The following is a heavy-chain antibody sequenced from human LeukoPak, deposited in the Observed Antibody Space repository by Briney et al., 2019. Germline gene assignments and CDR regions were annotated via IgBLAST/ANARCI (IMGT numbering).Heavy chain of an antibody. Sequence: PGGSLRLSCAASGFTFSSYSMNWVRQAPGKGLEWVSSISSSSSYIYYADSVKGRFTISRDNAKNALYLQTNSLRAEDTAVYYCARALISNYTIYYFDYWGQGTLVTVSS. CDR2: ISSSSSYI. J-gene: IGHJ4*02. V-gene: IGHV3-21*01. CDR1: GFTFSSYS. D-gene: IGHD3-3*02. CDR3: ARALISNYTIYYFDY.